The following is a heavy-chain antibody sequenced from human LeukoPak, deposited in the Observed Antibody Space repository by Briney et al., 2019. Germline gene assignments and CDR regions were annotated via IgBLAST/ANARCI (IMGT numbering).Heavy chain of an antibody. CDR2: ISGSDGGT. V-gene: IGHV3-23*01. J-gene: IGHJ4*02. CDR1: GFTFSTYA. D-gene: IGHD1-26*01. Sequence: GGSLRLSCAASGFTFSTYAMTWVRQAPGKGLEWVSVISGSDGGTYYADSVKGRFTISRDNSKNTVYLQMNSLRAEDTALYYCAKVDSARGSYWIDYWGQGTLVTVSS. CDR3: AKVDSARGSYWIDY.